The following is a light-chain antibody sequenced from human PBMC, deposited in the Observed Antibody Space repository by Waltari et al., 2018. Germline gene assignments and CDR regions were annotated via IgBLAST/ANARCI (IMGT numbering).Light chain of an antibody. J-gene: IGKJ2*01. V-gene: IGKV3-20*01. CDR3: HQYGTSPFT. CDR1: QRVSSTN. Sequence: VVLTQSPDTLSLSPGESAALSCRASQRVSSTNLACDQQKPGQAPSLLIYGASCRATGVPDRFSGSGSGTDFTLTISRLEAEDFALYYCHQYGTSPFTFGRGTKLQIK. CDR2: GAS.